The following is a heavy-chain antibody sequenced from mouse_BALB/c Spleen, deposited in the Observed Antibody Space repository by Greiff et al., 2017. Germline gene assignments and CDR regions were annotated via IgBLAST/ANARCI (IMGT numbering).Heavy chain of an antibody. CDR1: GYTFTSYW. V-gene: IGHV1-87*01. CDR2: IYPGDGDT. Sequence: QVQLQQSGAELARPGASVKLSCKASGYTFTSYWMQWVKQRPGQGLEWIGAIYPGDGDTRYTQKFKGKATLTADKSSSTAYMQLSSLASEDSAVYYCARDYGSSPYAMDYWGQGTSVTVSS. J-gene: IGHJ4*01. CDR3: ARDYGSSPYAMDY. D-gene: IGHD1-1*01.